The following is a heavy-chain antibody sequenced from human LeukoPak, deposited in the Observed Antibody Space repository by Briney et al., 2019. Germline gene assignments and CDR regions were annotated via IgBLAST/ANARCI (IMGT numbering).Heavy chain of an antibody. V-gene: IGHV1-69*05. D-gene: IGHD6-19*01. J-gene: IGHJ4*02. Sequence: GASVKVSCKASGGTFSSYAISWVRQAPGQGLEWMGGIIPIFGTANYAQRFQGRVTMTRDTSTSTVYMELSSLRSEDTAVYYCARELGSGWYVGLNYWGQGTLVTVSS. CDR3: ARELGSGWYVGLNY. CDR1: GGTFSSYA. CDR2: IIPIFGTA.